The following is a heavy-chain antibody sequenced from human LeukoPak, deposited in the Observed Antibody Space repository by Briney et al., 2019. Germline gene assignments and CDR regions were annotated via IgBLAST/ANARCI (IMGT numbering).Heavy chain of an antibody. J-gene: IGHJ4*02. CDR2: VSYSGSS. D-gene: IGHD6-13*01. CDR3: ARHARNSWHSDY. Sequence: PSETLSLTCTVSGGSISGHYWSWMRQPPGKAPEWIGYVSYSGSSSYNPSLKGRVTISVGTSMNQFSLKLFSVTAADTAVYYCARHARNSWHSDYWGQGAVVTVSS. V-gene: IGHV4-59*08. CDR1: GGSISGHY.